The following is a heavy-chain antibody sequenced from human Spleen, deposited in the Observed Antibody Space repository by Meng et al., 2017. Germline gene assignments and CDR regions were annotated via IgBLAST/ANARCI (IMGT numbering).Heavy chain of an antibody. D-gene: IGHD3-22*01. V-gene: IGHV1-69*08. CDR3: ARDHSPYYYDSSGYYCLDY. CDR2: IIPILGIA. CDR1: GRTFSRNT. Sequence: QVQLVQSGAEVKKPGSPVKVSCKASGRTFSRNTISWVRQAPGQGPEWMGRIIPILGIANYAQKFQGRVTITADKSTSTAYMELSSLRSEDTAVYYCARDHSPYYYDSSGYYCLDYWGQGTLVTVSS. J-gene: IGHJ4*02.